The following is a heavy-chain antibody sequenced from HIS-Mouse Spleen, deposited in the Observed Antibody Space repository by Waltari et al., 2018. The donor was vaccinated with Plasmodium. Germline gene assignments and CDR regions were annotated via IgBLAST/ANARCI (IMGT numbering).Heavy chain of an antibody. CDR1: GFTFSSYG. Sequence: QVQLVESGGGVVQPGRSLRLSCAASGFTFSSYGMHWVRQAPGKGVEWVAVISYDGSNKYYADSVKCRFTISRDNSKNTLYLQMNSLRAEDTAVYYCAKAQGVINFDYWGQGTLVTVSS. V-gene: IGHV3-30*18. CDR2: ISYDGSNK. CDR3: AKAQGVINFDY. J-gene: IGHJ4*02. D-gene: IGHD3-16*01.